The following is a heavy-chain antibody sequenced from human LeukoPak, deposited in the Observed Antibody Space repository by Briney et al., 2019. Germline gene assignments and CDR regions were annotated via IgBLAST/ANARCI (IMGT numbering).Heavy chain of an antibody. Sequence: SETLSLTCTVSAYSISSGYYWGWIRQPPGKGLEWIGSIFHSGSTYYNPSLKSRVTIPVDMSKNQFSLKLSSVTAADTAVYYCARVGYYPDYYMDVWGKGTTVTVSS. CDR2: IFHSGST. CDR1: AYSISSGYY. CDR3: ARVGYYPDYYMDV. V-gene: IGHV4-38-2*02. J-gene: IGHJ6*03. D-gene: IGHD2-21*01.